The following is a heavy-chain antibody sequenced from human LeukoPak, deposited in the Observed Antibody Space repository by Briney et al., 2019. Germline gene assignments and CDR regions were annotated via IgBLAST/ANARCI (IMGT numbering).Heavy chain of an antibody. CDR2: IYHSGST. V-gene: IGHV4-34*01. Sequence: SENLSLTCAVYGGSFSGYSWSWIRQPPGKGLEWIGYIYHSGSTNYNPSLKSRVTISVDTSKNQFSLKLSSVTAADTAVYYCARTPIKRGYSYGKGLNYYYYMDVWGKGTTVTVSS. CDR3: ARTPIKRGYSYGKGLNYYYYMDV. CDR1: GGSFSGYS. J-gene: IGHJ6*03. D-gene: IGHD5-18*01.